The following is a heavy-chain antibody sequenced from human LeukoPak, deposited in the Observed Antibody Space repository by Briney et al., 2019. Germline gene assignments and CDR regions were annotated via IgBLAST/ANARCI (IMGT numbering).Heavy chain of an antibody. V-gene: IGHV4-34*01. CDR1: GGSFSDNY. CDR3: ARGGVGYYDFWSGYPGASIDY. Sequence: SETLSLTCTVYGGSFSDNYWSWIRQPPGKGLEWIGEINHSGSTNYNPSLKSRVTISVDTSKNQFSLKLSSVTAADTAVYYCARGGVGYYDFWSGYPGASIDYWGQGTLVTVSS. CDR2: INHSGST. D-gene: IGHD3-3*01. J-gene: IGHJ4*02.